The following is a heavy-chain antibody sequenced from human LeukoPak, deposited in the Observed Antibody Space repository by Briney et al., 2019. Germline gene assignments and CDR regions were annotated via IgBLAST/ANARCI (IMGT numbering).Heavy chain of an antibody. CDR2: INSDESST. V-gene: IGHV3-74*01. D-gene: IGHD5-24*01. Sequence: PGGSLRLSCAASGFTFSSYWMHWVRQAPGKGLVWVSRINSDESSTSYADSVKGRFTISRDNAKNTLYLQMNSLRVEDTAVYYCASPWGGYNNWFDPWGQGTLVTVSS. CDR1: GFTFSSYW. CDR3: ASPWGGYNNWFDP. J-gene: IGHJ5*02.